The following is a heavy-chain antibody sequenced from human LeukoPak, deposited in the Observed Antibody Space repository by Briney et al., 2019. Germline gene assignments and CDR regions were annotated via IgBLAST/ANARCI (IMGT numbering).Heavy chain of an antibody. Sequence: SETLSLTCTVSGGSISSYYWSWIRQPPGKGLEWLGYIYDSGSTNYNPSLKSRVTISVDTSKNQFSLNLNSVTAADTAVYYCARQRRGDIWGQGTMVTVSS. J-gene: IGHJ3*02. V-gene: IGHV4-59*08. CDR1: GGSISSYY. CDR3: ARQRRGDI. CDR2: IYDSGST.